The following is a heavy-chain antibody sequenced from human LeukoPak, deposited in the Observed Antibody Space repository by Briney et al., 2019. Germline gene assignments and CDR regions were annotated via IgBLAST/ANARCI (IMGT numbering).Heavy chain of an antibody. CDR1: GFTFSSYV. CDR2: ISSSGSTI. J-gene: IGHJ4*02. Sequence: GGSLRLSCAASGFTFSSYVMNWVRQAPGKGLEWVSYISSSGSTIYYADSVKGRFTISRDNAKNSLYLQMNSLRAEDTAVYYCARDFYDILTGYYFLDYWGQGTLVTVSS. D-gene: IGHD3-9*01. V-gene: IGHV3-48*03. CDR3: ARDFYDILTGYYFLDY.